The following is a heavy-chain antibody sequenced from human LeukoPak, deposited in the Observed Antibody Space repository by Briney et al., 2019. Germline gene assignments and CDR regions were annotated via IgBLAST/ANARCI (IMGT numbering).Heavy chain of an antibody. CDR1: GFTFSSYG. CDR3: GRVRSSGWLNALDY. Sequence: GGSLGLSCAASGFTFSSYGMNWVRQAPGKGLEWVSSISSSSSYIYYADSVKGRFTISRDNAKNSLYVQMNSLRDEDTAVYYCGRVRSSGWLNALDYWGQGTLVTVSS. V-gene: IGHV3-21*01. J-gene: IGHJ4*02. D-gene: IGHD6-19*01. CDR2: ISSSSSYI.